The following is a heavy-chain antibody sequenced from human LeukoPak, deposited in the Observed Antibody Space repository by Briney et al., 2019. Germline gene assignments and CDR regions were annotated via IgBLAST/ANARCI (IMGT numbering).Heavy chain of an antibody. D-gene: IGHD4-17*01. CDR3: AKGNGDYVSGCFDY. V-gene: IGHV3-30*02. Sequence: PGGSLRLSCAASGFIFSNYAMHWVRQAPGKGLEWVAFIRYDGSNKYYADSVKGRFTISRDNSRNTLYLQMNSLRAEDTAVYYCAKGNGDYVSGCFDYWGQGTLVTVSS. J-gene: IGHJ4*02. CDR1: GFIFSNYA. CDR2: IRYDGSNK.